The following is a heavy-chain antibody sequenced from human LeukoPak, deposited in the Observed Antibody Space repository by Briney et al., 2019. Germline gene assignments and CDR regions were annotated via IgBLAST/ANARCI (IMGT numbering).Heavy chain of an antibody. Sequence: GASVKVSCKASGYTFTSYGISWVRQAPGQGLERMGWISAYNGNTNYAQKFQGRVTMTTDTSTSTAYMELRSLRSDDTAVYYCARDGSATYDFWSGSYPEWADYYYFYMDVWGKGTTVTVSS. D-gene: IGHD3-3*01. J-gene: IGHJ6*03. CDR3: ARDGSATYDFWSGSYPEWADYYYFYMDV. V-gene: IGHV1-18*01. CDR1: GYTFTSYG. CDR2: ISAYNGNT.